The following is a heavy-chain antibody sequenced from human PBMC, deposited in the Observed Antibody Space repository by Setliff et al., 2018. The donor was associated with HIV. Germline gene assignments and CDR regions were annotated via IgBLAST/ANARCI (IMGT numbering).Heavy chain of an antibody. CDR3: ARPATVVTPGYYFDN. V-gene: IGHV5-51*01. CDR2: IYPGDSDT. Sequence: PGESLKISCKGSGYSFTNYWIGWVRQMPGKGLEWMGIIYPGDSDTRYSPSFQGQVTISADKSINTACLQWSRLKASDTAMYYCARPATVVTPGYYFDNWGQGTLVTVSS. J-gene: IGHJ4*02. CDR1: GYSFTNYW. D-gene: IGHD4-17*01.